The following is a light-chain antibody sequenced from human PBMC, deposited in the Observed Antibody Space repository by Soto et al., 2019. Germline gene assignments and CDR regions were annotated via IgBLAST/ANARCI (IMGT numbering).Light chain of an antibody. J-gene: IGKJ2*01. CDR1: QSSSNY. CDR2: DAF. Sequence: DIQMTQSPSSLSASVGDRVTITCRASQSSSNYLNWYQQKPGKAPNLLIYDAFSLLSGVTSRFSGSGSGTDFTLTISSLQPEDFSNYYCQQSDSTPYTFGQGIKLEIK. CDR3: QQSDSTPYT. V-gene: IGKV1-39*01.